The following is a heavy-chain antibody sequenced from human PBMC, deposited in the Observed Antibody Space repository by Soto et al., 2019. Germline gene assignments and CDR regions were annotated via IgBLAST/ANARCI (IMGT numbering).Heavy chain of an antibody. Sequence: SQTLSLTCAISGDSVSSTSAAWGWIRQSPSRGLEWLGRTYYRAKWYSDYAVSVKSRITINPDTSKNHFSLQLNSVTPEDTSVYYCARGSYYSRCVWGQGTLVTVSS. V-gene: IGHV6-1*01. D-gene: IGHD3-10*01. J-gene: IGHJ4*02. CDR2: TYYRAKWYS. CDR1: GDSVSSTSAA. CDR3: ARGSYYSRCV.